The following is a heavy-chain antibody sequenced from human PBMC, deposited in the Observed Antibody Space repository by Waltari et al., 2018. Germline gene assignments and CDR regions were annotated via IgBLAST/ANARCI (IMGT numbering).Heavy chain of an antibody. CDR3: ARVWGRGYLDY. J-gene: IGHJ4*02. CDR1: GFNCNNYN. D-gene: IGHD3-16*01. V-gene: IGHV3-48*01. Sequence: VRLVESGGDLVRPGESLRLSCATSGFNCNNYNMNWVRQAPGKGLEWLSYISGDGNTIYYADSVKGRFTVSRDNARDSVYLQVNSLRADDTALYFCARVWGRGYLDYWGQGTLVTVSS. CDR2: ISGDGNTI.